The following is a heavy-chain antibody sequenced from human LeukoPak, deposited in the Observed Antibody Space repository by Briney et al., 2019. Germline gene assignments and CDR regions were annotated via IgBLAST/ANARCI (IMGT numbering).Heavy chain of an antibody. V-gene: IGHV3-7*01. Sequence: GGSLRLSCAASGFTFSGSWMTWVRQVPGKGLEWVASIKEDGSETYYVDSVRGRFTISRDNAKNSLSLQMNSLRAEDTSIYFCARGLTALFWAQGTLVTVSS. CDR3: ARGLTALF. J-gene: IGHJ4*02. CDR1: GFTFSGSW. CDR2: IKEDGSET.